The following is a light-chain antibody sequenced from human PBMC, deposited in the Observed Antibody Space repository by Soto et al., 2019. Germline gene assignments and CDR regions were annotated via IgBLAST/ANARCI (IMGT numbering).Light chain of an antibody. J-gene: IGLJ1*01. CDR2: DVS. V-gene: IGLV2-14*03. Sequence: QSALTQPASLSGSPGQSITISCTGTSSDIGGYNYVSWYQQHPGKAPKLMISDVSNRPSGVSNRFSGSKSGNTASLTISGLQAEDEADYYCSSYRASGTNNYVFGTGTKVTVL. CDR3: SSYRASGTNNYV. CDR1: SSDIGGYNY.